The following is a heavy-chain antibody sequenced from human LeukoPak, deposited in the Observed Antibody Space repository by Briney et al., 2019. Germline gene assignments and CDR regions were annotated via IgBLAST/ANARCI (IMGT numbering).Heavy chain of an antibody. CDR1: GFTFTDYW. CDR2: IKRDGSEK. D-gene: IGHD5/OR15-5a*01. CDR3: ARDVSVSGMDV. J-gene: IGHJ6*02. V-gene: IGHV3-7*01. Sequence: GGSLRLSCAASGFTFTDYWMSWVRQAPGKGLEWVANIKRDGSEKYYVDSVKGRFTISRDNPKKSVYLQTNSLRAEDTAIYYCARDVSVSGMDVWGQGTTVIVSS.